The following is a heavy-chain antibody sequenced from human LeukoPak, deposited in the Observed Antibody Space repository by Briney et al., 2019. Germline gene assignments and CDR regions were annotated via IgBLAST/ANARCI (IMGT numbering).Heavy chain of an antibody. J-gene: IGHJ4*02. CDR1: GDSISGTDYY. CDR2: IYFSGST. Sequence: SETLSLTCTVSGDSISGTDYYWSWIRQPSGKGLEWIGNIYFSGSTYYNPSLKSRLSISVDTSKSQFSLRLTSVTAADTAVYYCARDYRGYISGYYFDYWGQGTLVTVSS. D-gene: IGHD5-12*01. V-gene: IGHV4-30-4*01. CDR3: ARDYRGYISGYYFDY.